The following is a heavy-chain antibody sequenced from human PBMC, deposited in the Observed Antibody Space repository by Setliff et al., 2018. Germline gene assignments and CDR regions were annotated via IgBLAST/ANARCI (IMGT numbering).Heavy chain of an antibody. CDR1: GGSISSGTYY. D-gene: IGHD5-12*01. CDR2: LQSTGNT. J-gene: IGHJ4*02. V-gene: IGHV4-61*02. Sequence: TSETLSLTCTVSGGSISSGTYYWSWIRQPAGKGLEWIGRLQSTGNTNYNPSLQSRVTISIDTSKNQFSLKMTSVTAADTAMYFCAGTPARGTTWLSPFDYWGQGTLVTVSS. CDR3: AGTPARGTTWLSPFDY.